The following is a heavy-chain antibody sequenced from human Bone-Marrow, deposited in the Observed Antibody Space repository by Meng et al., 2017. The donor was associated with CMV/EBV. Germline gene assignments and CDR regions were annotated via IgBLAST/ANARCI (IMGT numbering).Heavy chain of an antibody. CDR3: ARDPGWDYSNQPTHYYGMDV. D-gene: IGHD4-11*01. CDR1: GFTLSSYE. J-gene: IGHJ6*02. CDR2: IGDSGRTL. Sequence: GGSLRLSCAASGFTLSSYEMNWVRQAPGKGLEWIAYIGDSGRTLYYADSVKGRFTISSDDAENSLYLQMKGLRVEDTALYYCARDPGWDYSNQPTHYYGMDVWGQGTTVTVSS. V-gene: IGHV3-48*03.